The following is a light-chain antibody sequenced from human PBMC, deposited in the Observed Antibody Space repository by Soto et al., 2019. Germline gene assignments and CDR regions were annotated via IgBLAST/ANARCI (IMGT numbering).Light chain of an antibody. CDR3: SSFPML. Sequence: QSALTQPASVSGSPGQSITISCTGTSSDVGSYNFVSWYQHHPGKAPKLMIYEATKRPSGVSHRFSGSKSGNTASLTISGLQAEDEADYFCSSFPMLFGGGTKVTVL. CDR2: EAT. V-gene: IGLV2-23*01. CDR1: SSDVGSYNF. J-gene: IGLJ2*01.